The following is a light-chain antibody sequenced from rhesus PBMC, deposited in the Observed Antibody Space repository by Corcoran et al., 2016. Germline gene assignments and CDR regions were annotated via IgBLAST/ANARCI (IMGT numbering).Light chain of an antibody. CDR3: QQHNSNPPT. Sequence: DIQMTQSPSSLSASVGDRVTITCQASQGISNWLAWYQQKPGKAPKLLLYAASSLQSGVPSRFSGSGSGTEFTLNISNLQPEDFATYYCQQHNSNPPTFGQGTKVEIK. CDR1: QGISNW. V-gene: IGKV1-33*02. J-gene: IGKJ1*01. CDR2: AAS.